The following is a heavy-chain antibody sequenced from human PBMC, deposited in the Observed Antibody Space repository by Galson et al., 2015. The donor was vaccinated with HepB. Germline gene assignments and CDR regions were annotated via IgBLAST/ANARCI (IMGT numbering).Heavy chain of an antibody. J-gene: IGHJ6*03. Sequence: SVKVSCKASGGTFSSYAISWVRQAPGQGLEWMGRIIPILGIANYAQKFQGRVTITADKSTSTAYMKLSSLRSEDTAVYYCARETEGGSSSWIPGYYYYMDVWGKGTTVTVSS. D-gene: IGHD6-13*01. CDR1: GGTFSSYA. CDR2: IIPILGIA. CDR3: ARETEGGSSSWIPGYYYYMDV. V-gene: IGHV1-69*04.